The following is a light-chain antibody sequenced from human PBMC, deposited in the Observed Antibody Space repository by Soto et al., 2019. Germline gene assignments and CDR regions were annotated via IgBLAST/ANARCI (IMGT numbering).Light chain of an antibody. V-gene: IGKV1-39*01. CDR1: QSISKS. Sequence: DIQMTQSPSSLSASVGDRVIITCRASQSISKSLNWYQQKPGKAPKLLMYAASSLQSGVPSRFGGSGSGRDFTLTISSLQPEDSATYYCQQSDGTPSFGQGTKLEIK. CDR2: AAS. CDR3: QQSDGTPS. J-gene: IGKJ2*01.